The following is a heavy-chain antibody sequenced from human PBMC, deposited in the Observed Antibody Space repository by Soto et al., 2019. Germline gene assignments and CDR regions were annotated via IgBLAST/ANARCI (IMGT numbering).Heavy chain of an antibody. CDR3: GRVELPYYYYGMDV. J-gene: IGHJ6*02. D-gene: IGHD1-7*01. CDR2: IIPILGIA. CDR1: GGTFSSYT. V-gene: IGHV1-69*02. Sequence: SVKVSCKASGGTFSSYTISWVRQAPGQGLEWMGRIIPILGIANYAQKLQGRVTMTTDTSTSTAYMELRSLRSDDTAVYYCGRVELPYYYYGMDVWGQGTTVTVSS.